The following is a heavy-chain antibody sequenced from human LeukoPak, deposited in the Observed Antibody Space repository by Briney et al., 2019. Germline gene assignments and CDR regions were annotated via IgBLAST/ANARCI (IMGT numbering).Heavy chain of an antibody. CDR2: IYYSGST. Sequence: TSQTLSLTCTVSGGSISSGDYYWSWIRQPPGKGLEWIGYIYYSGSTYYNPSLKSRVTISVDTSKNQFSLKLSSVTAADTAVYYCARDGTFACSGGSCSPGAFDIWGQGTMVTVSS. CDR1: GGSISSGDYY. CDR3: ARDGTFACSGGSCSPGAFDI. D-gene: IGHD2-15*01. J-gene: IGHJ3*02. V-gene: IGHV4-30-4*01.